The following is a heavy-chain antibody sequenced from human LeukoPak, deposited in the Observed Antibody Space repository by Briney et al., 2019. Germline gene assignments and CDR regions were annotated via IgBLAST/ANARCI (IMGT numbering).Heavy chain of an antibody. D-gene: IGHD3-3*01. V-gene: IGHV4-38-2*02. J-gene: IGHJ4*02. CDR3: AREGYYDFWTPAYYFDN. CDR1: GYSISSGYY. Sequence: PSETLSLTCSVSGYSISSGYYWGWIRQPPGKRLEWIGSIYHSGNTYYNPSLGGRVAISVDTSNSQFSLRLSSVTAADTAVYYCAREGYYDFWTPAYYFDNWGQGTLVTVSS. CDR2: IYHSGNT.